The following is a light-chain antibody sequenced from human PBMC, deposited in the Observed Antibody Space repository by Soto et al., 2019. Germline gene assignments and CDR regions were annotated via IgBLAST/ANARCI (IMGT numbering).Light chain of an antibody. CDR2: AAS. CDR1: QDINIY. CDR3: QKYEGAPLT. V-gene: IGKV1-27*01. J-gene: IGKJ4*01. Sequence: DIQMTQSPSSLSASVGDRVTITCRAGQDINIYLAWYQQKPGKVPKLLISAASTLQSGVPSRFSGSGSGTDFTLTIRSLQPEDVATYYCQKYEGAPLTFGGGPRWRSN.